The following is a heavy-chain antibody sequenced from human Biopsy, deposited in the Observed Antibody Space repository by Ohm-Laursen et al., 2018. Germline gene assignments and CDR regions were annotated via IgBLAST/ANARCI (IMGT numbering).Heavy chain of an antibody. V-gene: IGHV4-59*08. D-gene: IGHD4-23*01. CDR3: ARRSNEYGGLYFPH. CDR1: GGSFTGHY. J-gene: IGHJ1*01. Sequence: GTLSLTCTVSGGSFTGHYWTWIRQPPGKGLEWIGHISHTGYTSYKSSLKSRVTISLDTSRNHFPLRLTSLAAADTAVYYCARRSNEYGGLYFPHWGQGTLVTVSS. CDR2: ISHTGYT.